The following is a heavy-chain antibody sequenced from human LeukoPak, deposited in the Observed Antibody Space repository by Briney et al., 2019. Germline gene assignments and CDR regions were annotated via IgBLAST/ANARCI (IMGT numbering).Heavy chain of an antibody. D-gene: IGHD3-22*01. V-gene: IGHV4-59*01. CDR3: ARDSSGYRRGSFDY. Sequence: PSETLSLTCTVSGGSISSYYWSWIRQPPGKGLEWIGCIYYSGSTNYNPSLKSRVTISVDTSNNQFSLKLSSVTAADTAVYYCARDSSGYRRGSFDYWGQGTLVTVSS. J-gene: IGHJ4*02. CDR1: GGSISSYY. CDR2: IYYSGST.